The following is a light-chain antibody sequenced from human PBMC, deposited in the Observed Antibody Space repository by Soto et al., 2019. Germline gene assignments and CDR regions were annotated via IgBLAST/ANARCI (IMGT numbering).Light chain of an antibody. CDR2: GNS. J-gene: IGLJ2*01. CDR1: SSNIGAGYD. Sequence: QSVLTQPPSVSGAPGQRVTISCTGSSSNIGAGYDVHWYQQLPGTAPKLLIYGNSNRPSALPDRFSGYKSGTSDSLAITGVQAEDEADYYCQSYDSSLSGSNVFGGGTPLTVL. V-gene: IGLV1-40*01. CDR3: QSYDSSLSGSNV.